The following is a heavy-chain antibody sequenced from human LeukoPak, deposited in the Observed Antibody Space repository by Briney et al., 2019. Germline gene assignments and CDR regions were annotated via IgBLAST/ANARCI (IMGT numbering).Heavy chain of an antibody. V-gene: IGHV3-7*03. J-gene: IGHJ4*02. D-gene: IGHD4-23*01. CDR3: ARCLMTTVVTGGVGSDY. CDR2: IKQDGSEK. Sequence: GGSLRLSCAASGFTFSSYWMSWVRQAPGKGLEWVANIKQDGSEKYYVDSVKGRLTISRDNAKNSLYLQMNSLRAEDTAVYYCARCLMTTVVTGGVGSDYWGQGTLVTVSS. CDR1: GFTFSSYW.